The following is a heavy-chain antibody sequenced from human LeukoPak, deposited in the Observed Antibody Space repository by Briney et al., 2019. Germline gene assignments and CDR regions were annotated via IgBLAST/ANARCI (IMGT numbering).Heavy chain of an antibody. CDR2: IYYSGST. CDR3: ARGNSSGYSNNRCFDP. J-gene: IGHJ5*02. D-gene: IGHD3-22*01. V-gene: IGHV4-39*07. Sequence: KASETLSLTCTVSGGSISSSSYYWGWIRQPAGKGLEWIGSIYYSGSTYYNPSLKSRVTISVDTSKNQFSLKLSSVTAANTAVYYCARGNSSGYSNNRCFDPGGQGPLYTVSS. CDR1: GGSISSSSYY.